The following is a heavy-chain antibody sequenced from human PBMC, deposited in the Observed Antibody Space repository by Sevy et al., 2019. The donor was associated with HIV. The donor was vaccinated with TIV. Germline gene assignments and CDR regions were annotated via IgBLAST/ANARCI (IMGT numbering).Heavy chain of an antibody. CDR2: SSSSGSSI. J-gene: IGHJ3*02. CDR1: GFTFSSYE. V-gene: IGHV3-48*03. D-gene: IGHD1-1*01. CDR3: ARGGRRIDVYNRKDAFDI. Sequence: GGSLSLSCAASGFTFSSYEMNWVRQAPGKGLEWLSYSSSSGSSIYYADSVKGRFTISRDNAKNSLYLQMNSLRAEDTAVYYCARGGRRIDVYNRKDAFDIWGQGTMVTVSS.